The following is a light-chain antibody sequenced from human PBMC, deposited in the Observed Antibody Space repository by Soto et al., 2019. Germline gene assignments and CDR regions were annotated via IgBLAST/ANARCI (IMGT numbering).Light chain of an antibody. J-gene: IGKJ1*01. V-gene: IGKV1-39*01. CDR2: AAS. CDR1: QSISNY. Sequence: DIQMTQSPSSLSASVGNRVTITCRASQSISNYLNWYQQKPGKAPKLLIYAASSLQSGVPSKFSGSGSGTDFTLTTSSLQPEDFATYYCQQSFSTPRTFGQGTKVDIK. CDR3: QQSFSTPRT.